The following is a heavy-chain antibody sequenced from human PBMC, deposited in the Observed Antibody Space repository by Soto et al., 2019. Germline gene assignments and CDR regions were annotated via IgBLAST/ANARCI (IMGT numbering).Heavy chain of an antibody. J-gene: IGHJ4*02. V-gene: IGHV3-9*01. CDR3: GKGLSIAAIDY. CDR1: GFTFDDYA. D-gene: IGHD6-13*01. CDR2: ITWNSDRV. Sequence: EVQLVESGGGLVQPGRSLRLSCTASGFTFDDYALHWVRQAPGKGLEWVSGITWNSDRVDYAESVKGRFTISRDNARNSLYLQMNSLRAEDTALYFCGKGLSIAAIDYWGQGTLVTVSS.